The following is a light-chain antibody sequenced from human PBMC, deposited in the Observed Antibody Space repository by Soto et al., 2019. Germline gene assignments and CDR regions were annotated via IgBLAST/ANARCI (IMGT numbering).Light chain of an antibody. CDR1: HSISSW. CDR2: KAS. Sequence: SPMTQSPSTRSGSVCDRVTITCRASHSISSWLAWYQQKPGKAPKLLIYKASTRKSGVPSRFSGSGSGTEFTLTISSLQSDDFATYYCQQYNSYSEAFGQRTNVDI. CDR3: QQYNSYSEA. V-gene: IGKV1-5*03. J-gene: IGKJ1*01.